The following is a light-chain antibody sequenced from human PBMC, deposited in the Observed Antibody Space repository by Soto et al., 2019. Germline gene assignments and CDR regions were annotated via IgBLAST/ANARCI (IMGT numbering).Light chain of an antibody. J-gene: IGLJ2*01. CDR3: CSYAGSSTLL. V-gene: IGLV2-23*01. CDR1: SSDVGGYNL. Sequence: QSALTQPASVSGSPGQSITISCTGTSSDVGGYNLVSWYQQHPGKTPKLMIYEGSKRPSGVSNRFSGSKSCNTASLTISGLQAEDEADYYCCSYAGSSTLLFGGGTKLTVL. CDR2: EGS.